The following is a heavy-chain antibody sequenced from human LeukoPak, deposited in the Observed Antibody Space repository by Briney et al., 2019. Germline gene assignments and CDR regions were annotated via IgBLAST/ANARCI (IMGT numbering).Heavy chain of an antibody. CDR2: INHSGST. CDR3: ARYNWNTWFDP. Sequence: SETLSLTCAVYGGSFSGYYWSWIRQPPGKGLEWIGEINHSGSTNYNPSLDTRVTISLDASKNQLSLRLYSVTAADTAMYYCARYNWNTWFDPWGQGALVTVSS. D-gene: IGHD1-1*01. V-gene: IGHV4-34*01. CDR1: GGSFSGYY. J-gene: IGHJ5*02.